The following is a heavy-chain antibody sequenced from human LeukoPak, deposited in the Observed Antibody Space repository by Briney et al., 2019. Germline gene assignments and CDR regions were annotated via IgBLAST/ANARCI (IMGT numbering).Heavy chain of an antibody. CDR1: GFTFSSYA. J-gene: IGHJ6*02. CDR3: ARERVVRGWLANYGMDV. V-gene: IGHV3-30*04. Sequence: GGSLRLSCAASGFTFSSYAMHWVRQAPGKGLEWVAVISYDGSNKCYADSVKGRFTISRDNSKNTLYLQMNSLRAEDTAVYYCARERVVRGWLANYGMDVWGQGTTVTVSS. CDR2: ISYDGSNK. D-gene: IGHD3-10*01.